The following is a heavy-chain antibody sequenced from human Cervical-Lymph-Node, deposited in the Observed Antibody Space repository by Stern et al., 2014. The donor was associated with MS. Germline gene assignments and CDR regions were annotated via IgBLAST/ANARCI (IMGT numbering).Heavy chain of an antibody. D-gene: IGHD1-20*01. J-gene: IGHJ3*01. Sequence: VQLVESGAEVKKPGASVKVSCTTSGYSFSDYYIQWVRQAPGQGLEWMGWINPNSGGTKYAQKFQGRVAMTRDTSITSVYMELTSLRSDDTLPRPAPRHNYAF. V-gene: IGHV1-2*02. CDR2: INPNSGGT. CDR1: GYSFSDYY. CDR3: PRHNYAF.